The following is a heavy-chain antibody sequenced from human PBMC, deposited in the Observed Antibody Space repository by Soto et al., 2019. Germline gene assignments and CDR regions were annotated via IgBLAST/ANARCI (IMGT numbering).Heavy chain of an antibody. CDR1: GGTFSSYA. Sequence: QVQLVQSGAEVKKPGSSVKVSCKASGGTFSSYAISWVRQAPGQGLEWMGGTFPMFGKANYAQKFQGRVTISADKSTSTAYMELSNLRSEDTAVYYCATVDISTWIDGMDVWGQGTTVTVSS. D-gene: IGHD2-2*01. CDR3: ATVDISTWIDGMDV. V-gene: IGHV1-69*06. CDR2: TFPMFGKA. J-gene: IGHJ6*02.